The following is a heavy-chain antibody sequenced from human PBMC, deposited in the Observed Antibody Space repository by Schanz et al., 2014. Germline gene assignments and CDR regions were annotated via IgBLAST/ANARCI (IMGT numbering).Heavy chain of an antibody. CDR3: AYYDVLTGFDY. V-gene: IGHV3-21*04. CDR1: GFTFSNYS. Sequence: EVQLVESGGGLVKPGGSLRLSCAASGFTFSNYSMNWVRQAPGKGLEWVSGLSASGGHTYYADSVKGRFTISRDNGKKSMYLQMNSLRAEDTAVYYCAYYDVLTGFDYWGQGTQVTVSS. CDR2: LSASGGHT. D-gene: IGHD3-9*01. J-gene: IGHJ4*02.